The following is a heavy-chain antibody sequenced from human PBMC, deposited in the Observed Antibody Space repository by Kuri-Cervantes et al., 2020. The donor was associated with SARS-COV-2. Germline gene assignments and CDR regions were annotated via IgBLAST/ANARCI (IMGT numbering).Heavy chain of an antibody. CDR1: GFTFSSYS. V-gene: IGHV3-48*01. CDR3: AKAYSSSWYALDY. D-gene: IGHD6-13*01. CDR2: ISSSSSTL. Sequence: GGSLRLSCAASGFTFSSYSMNWVRQAPGKGLEWVSYISSSSSTLYYADSVKGRFTISRDNSKNTLYLQMNSLRAEDTAVYYCAKAYSSSWYALDYWGQGTLVTISS. J-gene: IGHJ4*02.